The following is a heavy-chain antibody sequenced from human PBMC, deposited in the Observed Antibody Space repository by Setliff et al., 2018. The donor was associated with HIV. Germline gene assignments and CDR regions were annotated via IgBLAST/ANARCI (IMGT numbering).Heavy chain of an antibody. Sequence: GGSLRLSCAASGFTFDDYAMHWVRQAPGEGLEWVSGISWNSGTIGYADSVKGRFTISRDNAKNSLYLQMNSLRAEDMALYYCARHVRWLGDAFDIWGQGTMVTVSS. D-gene: IGHD6-19*01. CDR2: ISWNSGTI. CDR3: ARHVRWLGDAFDI. J-gene: IGHJ3*02. CDR1: GFTFDDYA. V-gene: IGHV3-9*03.